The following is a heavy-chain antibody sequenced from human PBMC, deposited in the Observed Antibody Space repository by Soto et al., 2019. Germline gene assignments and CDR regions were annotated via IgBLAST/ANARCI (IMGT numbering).Heavy chain of an antibody. V-gene: IGHV3-66*01. CDR1: GFTASSNY. D-gene: IGHD3-22*01. Sequence: GESLKISCAASGFTASSNYMSWVRQAPGKGLEWVSVIYSGGSTYYADSVKGRFTISRDNSKNTLYLQMNSLRAEDTAVYYCARDRVGGYYYDYFDYWGQRTLVTVSS. CDR3: ARDRVGGYYYDYFDY. CDR2: IYSGGST. J-gene: IGHJ4*02.